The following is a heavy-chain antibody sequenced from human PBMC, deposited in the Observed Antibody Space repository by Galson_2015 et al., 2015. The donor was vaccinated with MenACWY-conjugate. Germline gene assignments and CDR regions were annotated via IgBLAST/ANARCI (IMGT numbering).Heavy chain of an antibody. V-gene: IGHV6-1*01. CDR3: ARASREYSSSSYYYYGMDV. CDR2: TYYRSKWFN. Sequence: CAISGDSVSSNSAAWNWIRQSPSRGLEWLGRTYYRSKWFNDYAVSEKSRITINPDTSKNQFSPQLNSVTPEDTAVYYCARASREYSSSSYYYYGMDVWGQGTTVTVTS. J-gene: IGHJ6*02. CDR1: GDSVSSNSAA. D-gene: IGHD6-6*01.